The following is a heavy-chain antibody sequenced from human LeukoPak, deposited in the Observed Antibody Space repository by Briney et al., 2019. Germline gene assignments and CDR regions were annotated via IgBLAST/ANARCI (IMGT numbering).Heavy chain of an antibody. CDR3: ARGVTTVVTPFWFDP. Sequence: SETLSLTCTVSGGAISSYYWSWIRQPPGKGLDWIGYIYYSGSTNYNPSLKSRVTISVDTSKNQFSLKLSSVTAADTAVYYCARGVTTVVTPFWFDPWGQVTLVTVYS. J-gene: IGHJ5*02. CDR2: IYYSGST. V-gene: IGHV4-59*01. CDR1: GGAISSYY. D-gene: IGHD4-23*01.